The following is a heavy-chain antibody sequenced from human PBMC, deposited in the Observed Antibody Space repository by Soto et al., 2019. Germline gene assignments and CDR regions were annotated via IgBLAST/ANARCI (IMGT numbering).Heavy chain of an antibody. CDR3: ATGPDRGAAGTY. CDR2: IDPSDSYT. Sequence: LGESLKISCKGSGYSFTNYWISWVRHMPGKGLEWMGRIDPSDSYTSYSPSFQGHVTVSTDKTISTAYLQWRSLKASDTAMYYCATGPDRGAAGTYWGQGTLVTVSS. J-gene: IGHJ4*02. V-gene: IGHV5-10-1*01. D-gene: IGHD6-13*01. CDR1: GYSFTNYW.